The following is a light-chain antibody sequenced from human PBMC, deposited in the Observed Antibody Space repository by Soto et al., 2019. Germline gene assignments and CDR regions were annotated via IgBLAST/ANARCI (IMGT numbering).Light chain of an antibody. Sequence: DIQMTQSPSTLSASVGDRVTITCRASQSISNWLAWYQQKPGKAPKLLIYQASSLETGVSSRFSGSASETELTLSISSLQPDDFATYYCQQYKDYSGWTFGQGTKVEFK. CDR1: QSISNW. CDR2: QAS. V-gene: IGKV1-5*03. CDR3: QQYKDYSGWT. J-gene: IGKJ1*01.